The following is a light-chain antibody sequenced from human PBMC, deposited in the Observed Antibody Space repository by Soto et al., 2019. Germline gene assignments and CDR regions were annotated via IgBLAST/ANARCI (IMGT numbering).Light chain of an antibody. CDR1: SSDVGGYNY. CDR3: SSYAGSNNVV. J-gene: IGLJ2*01. CDR2: EVS. Sequence: QSVLTQPPSASGSPGQSVTISCTGTSSDVGGYNYVSWYQQHPGKASKLMIYEVSKRPSGVPDRFSGSKSGNTASLTVSGLQAEDEAVYYCSSYAGSNNVVFGGGTKLTVL. V-gene: IGLV2-8*01.